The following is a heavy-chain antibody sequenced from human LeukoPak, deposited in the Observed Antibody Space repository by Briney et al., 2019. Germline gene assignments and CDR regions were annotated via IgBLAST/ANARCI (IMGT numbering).Heavy chain of an antibody. Sequence: GGSLRLSCAASGFTFSDYYMSWIRQAPGKGLEWVSYISSGGSPIYYADSVKGRFTISRDNAKNSLYLQMNSLRAEDTAVYYCAKESSSSPVLDYWGQGTLVTVSS. CDR2: ISSGGSPI. V-gene: IGHV3-11*01. CDR3: AKESSSSPVLDY. J-gene: IGHJ4*02. D-gene: IGHD6-6*01. CDR1: GFTFSDYY.